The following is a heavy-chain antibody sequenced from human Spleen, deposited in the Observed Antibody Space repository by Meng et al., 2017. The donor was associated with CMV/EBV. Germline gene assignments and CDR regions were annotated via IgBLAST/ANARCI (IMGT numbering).Heavy chain of an antibody. D-gene: IGHD5-24*01. CDR3: AREKEGAMNTISAFDI. Sequence: GESLKISCAASGFSFSSYGIHWVRQAPGKGLDWVSVIYTSGSTDYADSVKGRFIISRDTSKNTVYLQMNSLRAEDTAVYYCAREKEGAMNTISAFDIWGQGTMVTVSS. CDR2: IYTSGST. CDR1: GFSFSSYG. V-gene: IGHV3-NL1*01. J-gene: IGHJ3*02.